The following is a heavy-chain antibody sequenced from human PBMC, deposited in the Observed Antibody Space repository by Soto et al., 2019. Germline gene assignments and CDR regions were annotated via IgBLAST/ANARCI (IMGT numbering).Heavy chain of an antibody. D-gene: IGHD2-15*01. CDR3: ARAREVVVAATDFDY. CDR2: IYYSGST. Sequence: QVQLQESGPGLVKPSETLSLTCTVSGGSNSSYYWSWIRQPPGKGLEWIGYIYYSGSTNYNPSLKSRVTISVDTSKNQFSLKLSSVTAADTAVYYCARAREVVVAATDFDYWGQGTLVTVSS. V-gene: IGHV4-59*01. J-gene: IGHJ4*02. CDR1: GGSNSSYY.